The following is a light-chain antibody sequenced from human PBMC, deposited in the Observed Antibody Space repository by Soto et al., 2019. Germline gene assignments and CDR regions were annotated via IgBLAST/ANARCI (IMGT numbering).Light chain of an antibody. V-gene: IGLV2-14*03. J-gene: IGLJ1*01. CDR3: SSYTSTSTLYV. CDR1: SSDIGGYNY. Sequence: QSALTQPASVSGSPGQSITISCTGTSSDIGGYNYVSWYQQLPSKVPKLIIYDVSNRPSGVSDRFSGSKSGNAASLTISGLQAEDEADYYCSSYTSTSTLYVFGTGTKLTVL. CDR2: DVS.